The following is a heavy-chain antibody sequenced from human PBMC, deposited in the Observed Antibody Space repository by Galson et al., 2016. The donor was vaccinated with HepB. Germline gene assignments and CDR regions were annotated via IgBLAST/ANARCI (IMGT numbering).Heavy chain of an antibody. CDR3: AKDIQRDSSSWYGGIYGMDV. D-gene: IGHD6-13*01. CDR2: ISWDGGST. Sequence: SLRLSCAASGFTFDEYAMHWVRQAPGKGLEWVSLISWDGGSTYYADSVKGRFTISRDNSKNSLYLQMNSLRAEDTALYYCAKDIQRDSSSWYGGIYGMDVWGQGTTVTVSS. V-gene: IGHV3-43D*03. CDR1: GFTFDEYA. J-gene: IGHJ6*02.